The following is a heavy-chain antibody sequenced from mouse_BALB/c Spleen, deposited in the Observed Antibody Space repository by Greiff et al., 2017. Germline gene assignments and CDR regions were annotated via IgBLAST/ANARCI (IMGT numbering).Heavy chain of an antibody. Sequence: EVQVVESGGGLVQPGGSLKLSCAASGFAFSRYWMSWVRQAPGKGLEWIGEINPDSSTINYTPSLKDKFIISRDNAKNTLYLQMSKVRSEDTALYYCAREDYYEYAMDYWGQGTSVTVSS. J-gene: IGHJ4*01. V-gene: IGHV4-1*02. D-gene: IGHD1-1*01. CDR2: INPDSSTI. CDR3: AREDYYEYAMDY. CDR1: GFAFSRYW.